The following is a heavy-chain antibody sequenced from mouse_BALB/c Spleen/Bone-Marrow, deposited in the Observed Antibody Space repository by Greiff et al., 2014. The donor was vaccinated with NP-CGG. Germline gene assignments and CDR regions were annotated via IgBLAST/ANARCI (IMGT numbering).Heavy chain of an antibody. J-gene: IGHJ4*01. CDR3: ARRPRIYYYALDD. CDR2: LDPANGNT. D-gene: IGHD2-10*02. Sequence: VQLQQSRMPPSARKKSVKLSCPASGFKIKDTYMHWVIQRPEQGLSCLGRLDPANGNTQYDPTFQGKATITADTSSNKAYLQLSSLKSEDTAVYYCARRPRIYYYALDDGGQGTSGNGSS. V-gene: IGHV14-3*02. CDR1: GFKIKDTY.